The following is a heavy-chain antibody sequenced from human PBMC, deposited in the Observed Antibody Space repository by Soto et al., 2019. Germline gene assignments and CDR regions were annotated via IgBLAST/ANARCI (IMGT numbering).Heavy chain of an antibody. V-gene: IGHV4-59*08. D-gene: IGHD6-19*01. Sequence: SETLSLTCTVSGGSISSYYWSWIRQPPGKGLEWIGYIYYSGSTNYNPSLKSRVTISVDTSKNQFSLKLSSVTAADTAVYYCVGWLAWDDAFDISGQGTMVTVSS. CDR2: IYYSGST. J-gene: IGHJ3*02. CDR3: VGWLAWDDAFDI. CDR1: GGSISSYY.